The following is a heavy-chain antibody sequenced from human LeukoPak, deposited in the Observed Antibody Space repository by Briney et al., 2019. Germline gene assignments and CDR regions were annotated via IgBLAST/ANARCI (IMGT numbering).Heavy chain of an antibody. V-gene: IGHV4-59*08. CDR2: IYYSGST. Sequence: SETLSLTCTVSGGSISSYYWSWIRQPPGKGLEWIGYIYYSGSTNYNPSLKSRVTISVDTSKNQFSLKLSSVTAADTAVYYCARTETPRRYYYDSSGYYHYYGMDVWGQGSTVTVSS. D-gene: IGHD3-22*01. CDR1: GGSISSYY. J-gene: IGHJ6*02. CDR3: ARTETPRRYYYDSSGYYHYYGMDV.